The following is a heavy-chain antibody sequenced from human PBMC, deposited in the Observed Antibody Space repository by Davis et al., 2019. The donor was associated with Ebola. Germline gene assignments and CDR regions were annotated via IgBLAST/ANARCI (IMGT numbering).Heavy chain of an antibody. CDR3: ARDHPPHHYDSSGYYYLRDYYYGMDV. D-gene: IGHD3-22*01. Sequence: GESLKISCAASGFTFSSYGMHWVRQAPGKGLEWVAVIWYAGSNKYYADSVKGRFTISRDNSKNTLYLQMNSLRAEDTAVYYCARDHPPHHYDSSGYYYLRDYYYGMDVWGQGTTVTVSS. CDR2: IWYAGSNK. CDR1: GFTFSSYG. J-gene: IGHJ6*02. V-gene: IGHV3-33*01.